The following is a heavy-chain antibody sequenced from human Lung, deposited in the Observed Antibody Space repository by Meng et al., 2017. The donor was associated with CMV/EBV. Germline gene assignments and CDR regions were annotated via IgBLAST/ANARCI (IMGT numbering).Heavy chain of an antibody. CDR2: INTYNGNT. J-gene: IGHJ4*02. V-gene: IGHV1-18*01. CDR1: DYNFASYG. D-gene: IGHD3-9*01. CDR3: ARSITIFQIDY. Sequence: ASXXVSCKGSDYNFASYGITWVRQAPGQGLEWMGWINTYNGNTKYAQKFQDRVIMTTDRSTRTAYMELRSLRSDDTAVYYCARSITIFQIDYWGKGTLVTVSS.